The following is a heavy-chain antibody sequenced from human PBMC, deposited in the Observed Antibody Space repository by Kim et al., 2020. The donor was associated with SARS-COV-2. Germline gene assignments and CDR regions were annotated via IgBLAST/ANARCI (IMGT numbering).Heavy chain of an antibody. D-gene: IGHD3-22*01. CDR3: AKSRGYDSSGPNWFDP. J-gene: IGHJ5*02. V-gene: IGHV3-23*01. Sequence: SRKGRFTISRANAKNTRYLQMNSRGAEDTAVYYCAKSRGYDSSGPNWFDPWGQGTLVTVSS.